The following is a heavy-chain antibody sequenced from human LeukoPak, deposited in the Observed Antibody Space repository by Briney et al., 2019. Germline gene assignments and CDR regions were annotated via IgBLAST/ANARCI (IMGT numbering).Heavy chain of an antibody. CDR3: ARLFFVIDT. CDR1: GASISNSAYY. V-gene: IGHV4-39*01. D-gene: IGHD3-3*01. CDR2: VHYSGST. J-gene: IGHJ5*02. Sequence: PSETLSLTCTVSGASISNSAYYWLWLRQPPGEGLECIGTVHYSGSTFYNPSLKSRVNISVDTSKNQFSLHLSSVTAADTAVYYCARLFFVIDTWGQGTLVTVSS.